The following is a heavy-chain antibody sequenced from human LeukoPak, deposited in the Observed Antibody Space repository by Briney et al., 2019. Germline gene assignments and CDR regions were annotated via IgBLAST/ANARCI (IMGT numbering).Heavy chain of an antibody. Sequence: SETLSLTCAVSGGSISSCGYSWSCIPQPPGKGLEWIGYIYHSGSTYYNPSLKSRLTISVDRSKNQFSLKLSSVTAADTAVYYCARRVVPAATLDYWGQGTLVTVSS. CDR2: IYHSGST. J-gene: IGHJ4*02. V-gene: IGHV4-30-2*01. CDR1: GGSISSCGYS. CDR3: ARRVVPAATLDY. D-gene: IGHD2-2*01.